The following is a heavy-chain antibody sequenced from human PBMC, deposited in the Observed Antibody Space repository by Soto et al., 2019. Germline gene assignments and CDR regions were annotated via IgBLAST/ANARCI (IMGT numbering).Heavy chain of an antibody. CDR1: GGSISSYY. Sequence: KPSETLSLTCTVSGGSISSYYWSWIRQPPGKGLEWIGYIYYSGSTNYNPSLKSRVTISVDTSKNQFSLKLSSVTAADTAVYYCARNKYEYSSLQINYYMDVWGKGTTVTVSS. V-gene: IGHV4-59*08. CDR2: IYYSGST. D-gene: IGHD6-6*01. J-gene: IGHJ6*03. CDR3: ARNKYEYSSLQINYYMDV.